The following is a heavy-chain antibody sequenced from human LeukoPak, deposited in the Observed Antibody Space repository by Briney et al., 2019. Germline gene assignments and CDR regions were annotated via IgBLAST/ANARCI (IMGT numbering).Heavy chain of an antibody. CDR3: ARHRAYGRIAARPDAFDI. D-gene: IGHD6-6*01. Sequence: AGESLKISCKGSGYRFTSYWIGWVRQMPGKGLEWMGIIYPGDSDTRYSPSFQGQVTISADKSISTAYLQWSSLKASDTAMYYCARHRAYGRIAARPDAFDIWGQGTMVTVSS. V-gene: IGHV5-51*01. CDR2: IYPGDSDT. J-gene: IGHJ3*02. CDR1: GYRFTSYW.